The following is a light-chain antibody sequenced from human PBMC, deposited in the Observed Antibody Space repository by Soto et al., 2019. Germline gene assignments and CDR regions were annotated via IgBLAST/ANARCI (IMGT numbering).Light chain of an antibody. CDR1: QSIGGY. CDR2: NAA. V-gene: IGKV1-39*01. CDR3: QQSYTLPIT. Sequence: DIQMTQSQSSLSASVGDRVTIACRASQSIGGYLNWYQQKPGKAPKRLIFNAASLQRGVPSRCSGSGSGTDFTLTSSRLQPEDFATYYWQQSYTLPITFGGGTKVE. J-gene: IGKJ4*01.